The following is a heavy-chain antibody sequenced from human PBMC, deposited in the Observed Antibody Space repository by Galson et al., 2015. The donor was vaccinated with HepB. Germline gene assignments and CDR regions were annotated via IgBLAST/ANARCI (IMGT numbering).Heavy chain of an antibody. Sequence: SLRLSCAASGFTFSSYAMSWVRQAPGKGLEWVSAISGSGGSTYYADSVKGRFTISRDNSKNTLYLQMNSLRAEDTAVYYCAKDLRYYDSSAPNWGQGTMVTVSS. CDR3: AKDLRYYDSSAPN. CDR1: GFTFSSYA. D-gene: IGHD3-22*01. CDR2: ISGSGGST. V-gene: IGHV3-23*01. J-gene: IGHJ3*01.